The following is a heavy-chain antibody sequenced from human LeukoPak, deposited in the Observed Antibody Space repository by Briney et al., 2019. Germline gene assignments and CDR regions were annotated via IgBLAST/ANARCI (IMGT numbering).Heavy chain of an antibody. CDR2: IKQDGSEK. V-gene: IGHV3-7*01. CDR1: GFTFSSYW. CDR3: ARVTKGGSEGYGYFDY. J-gene: IGHJ4*02. D-gene: IGHD1-26*01. Sequence: PGGSLRLSCAASGFTFSSYWMSWVRQAPGEGLEWVANIKQDGSEKYYVDSVKGRFTISRDNAKNSLYLQMNSLRAEDTAVYYCARVTKGGSEGYGYFDYWGQGTLVTVSS.